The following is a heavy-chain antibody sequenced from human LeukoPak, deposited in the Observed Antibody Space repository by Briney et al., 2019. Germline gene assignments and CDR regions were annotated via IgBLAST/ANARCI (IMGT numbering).Heavy chain of an antibody. D-gene: IGHD1-20*01. Sequence: GESLKISCKGSAYSFTRYWIGWVRQMPGKGLEWMGIIYPGNSETRYSPPFQGRVIISADKSISTAYLQWSSLKAPDAAMYYCWSKNTWTDGGGIYFDHWGQGTLVTLSS. CDR1: AYSFTRYW. CDR2: IYPGNSET. V-gene: IGHV5-51*01. J-gene: IGHJ4*02. CDR3: WSKNTWTDGGGIYFDH.